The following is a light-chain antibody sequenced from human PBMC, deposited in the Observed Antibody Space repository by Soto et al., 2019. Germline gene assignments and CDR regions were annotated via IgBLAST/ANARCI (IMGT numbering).Light chain of an antibody. CDR3: VSFTSAHSPI. V-gene: IGLV2-14*01. CDR2: EVT. J-gene: IGLJ1*01. CDR1: RSDIGAYDY. Sequence: QSASVSGSHGQPITISCTGTRSDIGAYDYVSWFQQQPEKAPQLTISEVTNRPSGVSDRFSGYKSGNAASLTISGLQAEDEAYYFCVSFTSAHSPIFGTGTKAAVL.